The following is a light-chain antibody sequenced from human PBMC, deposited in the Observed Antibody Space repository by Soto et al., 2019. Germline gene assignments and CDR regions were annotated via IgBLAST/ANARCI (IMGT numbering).Light chain of an antibody. J-gene: IGKJ1*01. Sequence: EIVLTQSPGTLSLSPGERATLSCRASQTVSSRFLAWYQQKPGQAPRLLIYGASTRATGIPARFSGSGSGTEFTLTISSLQSEDFAVYYCQQYNNWPPVTFGQGTKVDI. CDR3: QQYNNWPPVT. V-gene: IGKV3-15*01. CDR1: QTVSSR. CDR2: GAS.